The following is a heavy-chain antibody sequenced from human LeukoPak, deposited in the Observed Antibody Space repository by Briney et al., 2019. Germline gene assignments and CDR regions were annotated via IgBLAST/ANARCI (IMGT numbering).Heavy chain of an antibody. V-gene: IGHV3-23*01. J-gene: IGHJ4*02. D-gene: IGHD3-22*01. CDR2: ISGSGGST. Sequence: GGSLRLSCAASGFTVSSNYMNWVRQAPGKGLEWVSGISGSGGSTYYADSVKGRFTISRDNSKNTLYLQMNSLRAEDTAVYYCAKGQYDSSGYYSLLAYWGQGALVTVSS. CDR3: AKGQYDSSGYYSLLAY. CDR1: GFTVSSNY.